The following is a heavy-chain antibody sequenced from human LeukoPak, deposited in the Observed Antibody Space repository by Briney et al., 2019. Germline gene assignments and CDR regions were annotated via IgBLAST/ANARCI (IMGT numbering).Heavy chain of an antibody. V-gene: IGHV4-34*01. CDR2: INHSGST. J-gene: IGHJ6*03. Sequence: SETLSLTCAVYGGSFSGYYWSWIRQPPGKGLEWIGEINHSGSTNYNPSLKSRVTISVDTSKNQFSLKLSSVTAADTAVYYCARMDGNGWFGELLDYYYYYMDVWGKGTTVTISS. D-gene: IGHD3-10*01. CDR3: ARMDGNGWFGELLDYYYYYMDV. CDR1: GGSFSGYY.